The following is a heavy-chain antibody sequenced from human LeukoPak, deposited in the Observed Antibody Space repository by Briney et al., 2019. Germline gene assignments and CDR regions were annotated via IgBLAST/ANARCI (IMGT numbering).Heavy chain of an antibody. CDR3: ARGWDVERKVTRPGGDY. CDR2: ISAYNGNT. V-gene: IGHV1-18*01. CDR1: GYTFTSYG. Sequence: ASVKVSCKASGYTFTSYGISWVRQAPGQGLEWMGWISAYNGNTNYAQKLQGRVTMTTDTSTSTAYMELRSLRSDDTAVYYCARGWDVERKVTRPGGDYWGQGTLVTVSS. J-gene: IGHJ4*02. D-gene: IGHD1-1*01.